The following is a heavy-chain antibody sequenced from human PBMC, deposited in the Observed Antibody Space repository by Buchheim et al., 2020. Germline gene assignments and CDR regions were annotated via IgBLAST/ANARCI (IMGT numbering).Heavy chain of an antibody. V-gene: IGHV3-7*01. D-gene: IGHD3-10*01. CDR1: GFTFSSYW. CDR2: IKQDGSEK. Sequence: EVQLVESGGGLVQPGGSLRLSCAASGFTFSSYWMSWVRQAPGKGLEWVANIKQDGSEKYCVDSVKGRFTISRDNDKHSLYLQMNSLRAEDTAVYYCARDQVLLWFSTSFWFDPWGQGTL. J-gene: IGHJ5*02. CDR3: ARDQVLLWFSTSFWFDP.